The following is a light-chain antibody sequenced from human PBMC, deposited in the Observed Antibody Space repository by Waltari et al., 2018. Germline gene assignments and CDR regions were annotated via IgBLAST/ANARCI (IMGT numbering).Light chain of an antibody. J-gene: IGLJ3*02. CDR1: SRAVPPTSY. CDR3: FFYMGSGIWV. Sequence: QTVVSEEPSLSGSPGGTVTLTCALSSRAVPPTSYPPCYQQPPGHPPLTLVYKGNSRSSGVPVRFAGSILGNTAALTITGAQADDESHYFCFFYMGSGIWVSGGGTKLTVL. CDR2: KGN. V-gene: IGLV8-61*01.